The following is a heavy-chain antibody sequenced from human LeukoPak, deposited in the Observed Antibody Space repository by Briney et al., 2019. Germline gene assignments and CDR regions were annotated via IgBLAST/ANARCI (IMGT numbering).Heavy chain of an antibody. D-gene: IGHD1-26*01. CDR3: ARGVGGDSRFDP. Sequence: GGSLRPSCAASGFTLSSYSMNWVRQAPGKGLEWVSRINSDGSSTRYADSVKGRFTISRDNAKNTLYLQMNSLRAEDTAVYYCARGVGGDSRFDPWGQGTLVTVSS. J-gene: IGHJ5*02. CDR1: GFTLSSYS. CDR2: INSDGSST. V-gene: IGHV3-74*01.